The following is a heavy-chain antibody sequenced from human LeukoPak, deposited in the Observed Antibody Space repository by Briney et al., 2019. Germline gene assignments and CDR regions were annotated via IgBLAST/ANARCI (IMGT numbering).Heavy chain of an antibody. J-gene: IGHJ4*02. CDR3: AKDTEGVRGNFLFEY. D-gene: IGHD2-8*01. CDR1: GFTFNHYP. V-gene: IGHV3-23*01. CDR2: ISADHAT. Sequence: GGSLRLSCAASGFTFNHYPMSWVRQAPGKGLEWVAAISADHATYDADSMKGRFTISRDNSKNTLYLQMNGIRAEDTVVYYCAKDTEGVRGNFLFEYWGQGTLVTVSS.